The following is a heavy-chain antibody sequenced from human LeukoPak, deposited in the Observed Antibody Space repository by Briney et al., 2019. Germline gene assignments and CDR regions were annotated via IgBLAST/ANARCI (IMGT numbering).Heavy chain of an antibody. Sequence: XSXXXSGFTFSSYAMSWVRQAPGKGLEWXSAISGSGGSTYYADSVKGRFTISRDNSKNTLYLQMNSLRAEGTAVYYCAKDLWFGEPTDGMDVWGKGTTVTVSS. CDR3: AKDLWFGEPTDGMDV. J-gene: IGHJ6*04. CDR1: GFTFSSYA. V-gene: IGHV3-23*01. CDR2: ISGSGGST. D-gene: IGHD3-10*01.